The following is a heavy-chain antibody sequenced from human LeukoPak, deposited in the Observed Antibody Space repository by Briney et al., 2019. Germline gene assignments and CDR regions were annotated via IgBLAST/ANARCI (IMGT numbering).Heavy chain of an antibody. CDR2: ISGNAGKT. Sequence: PGGSLRLSCAASGFTFSTYAMNWVRQAPGQGLEWVSAISGNAGKTYYAESVKGRFTISRDNSKNTLYLQMNSLRAEDTAVYYCAKDPVPGAYWGQGTLVTVSS. D-gene: IGHD3-10*01. J-gene: IGHJ4*02. CDR1: GFTFSTYA. CDR3: AKDPVPGAY. V-gene: IGHV3-23*01.